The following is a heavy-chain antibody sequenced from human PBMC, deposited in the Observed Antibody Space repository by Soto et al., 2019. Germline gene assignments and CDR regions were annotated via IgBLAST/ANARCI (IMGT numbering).Heavy chain of an antibody. J-gene: IGHJ4*02. Sequence: QVQLVQSGAEVKKPGSSVKVSCKASGGTFSSYAISWVRQAPGQGLEWMGGIIPIFGTADYAQKFQGRVTIPAXXXTXXGNMELSRLRSEDTAVYYCASHYDRSGYYYRGLDYWGQGPLVTVSS. CDR3: ASHYDRSGYYYRGLDY. CDR1: GGTFSSYA. D-gene: IGHD3-22*01. V-gene: IGHV1-69*12. CDR2: IIPIFGTA.